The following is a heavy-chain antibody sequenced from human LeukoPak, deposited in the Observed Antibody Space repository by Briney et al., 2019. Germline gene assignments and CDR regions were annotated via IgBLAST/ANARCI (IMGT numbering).Heavy chain of an antibody. J-gene: IGHJ4*02. CDR2: ISASNGNT. CDR1: GYSSTSYG. CDR3: ARYPLSYTGNWHYFFDY. Sequence: ASVKVSCKASGYSSTSYGITWVRQAPGQGLEWLGWISASNGNTNYAQKLQGRVTMTSDTSTSTAYMDLRSLTPDDTAFYYCARYPLSYTGNWHYFFDYWGQGTLLTVSS. D-gene: IGHD1-7*01. V-gene: IGHV1-18*01.